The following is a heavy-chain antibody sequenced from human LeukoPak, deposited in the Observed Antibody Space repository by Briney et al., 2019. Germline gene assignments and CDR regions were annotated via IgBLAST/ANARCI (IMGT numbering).Heavy chain of an antibody. CDR1: GYTLTELS. CDR2: FDPEDGET. V-gene: IGHV1-24*01. D-gene: IGHD3-22*01. CDR3: ATGKHHYYDSSGYYYFDY. J-gene: IGHJ4*02. Sequence: ASVKVSCKVSGYTLTELSMHWVRQAPGKGLEWMGGFDPEDGETIYAQKFQGRVTMTEDTSTDTAYMELSGLRSEDTAVYYCATGKHHYYDSSGYYYFDYWGQGTLVTVSS.